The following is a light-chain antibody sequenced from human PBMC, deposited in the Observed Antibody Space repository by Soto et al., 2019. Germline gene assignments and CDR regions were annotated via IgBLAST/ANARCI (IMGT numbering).Light chain of an antibody. CDR3: QQSYNVPIT. CDR2: AAS. CDR1: QNVRGY. Sequence: DIQMTQSPSSLSASVGDRVTITCRASQNVRGYLSWLQQKAGKAPKLLIYAASTLQSGVPSRFSGSGSETDYTLTISSLQPEDFATYYCQQSYNVPITFGQGTQLEIK. J-gene: IGKJ5*01. V-gene: IGKV1-39*01.